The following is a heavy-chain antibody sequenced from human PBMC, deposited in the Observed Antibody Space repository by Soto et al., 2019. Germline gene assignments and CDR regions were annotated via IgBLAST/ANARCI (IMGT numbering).Heavy chain of an antibody. CDR1: GYTFTSYG. J-gene: IGHJ5*02. D-gene: IGHD3-16*01. Sequence: AASVKVSCKASGYTFTSYGISWVRQAPGQGHEWMGWIGVYNGNTNYAQKLQGRVTMTTDTSTSTAYMELRSLRSDDTAVYYCARDMGAYPWDWFDPWGQGTLVTVSS. CDR3: ARDMGAYPWDWFDP. V-gene: IGHV1-18*04. CDR2: IGVYNGNT.